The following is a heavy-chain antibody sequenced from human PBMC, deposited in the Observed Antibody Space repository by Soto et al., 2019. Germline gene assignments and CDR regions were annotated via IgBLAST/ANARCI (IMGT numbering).Heavy chain of an antibody. Sequence: VQLVESGGGLGQPGGSLRLSCAASGFTFSGYNMNWVRQAPGRGLEWVSYINRNNGVVSYADSVKGRFTISRDNAKNSMSLQMNSLRDEDTAVYYCAREGKTAFGDVLGPFDYWGQGILVTVSS. CDR2: INRNNGVV. J-gene: IGHJ4*02. CDR1: GFTFSGYN. V-gene: IGHV3-48*02. D-gene: IGHD3-3*01. CDR3: AREGKTAFGDVLGPFDY.